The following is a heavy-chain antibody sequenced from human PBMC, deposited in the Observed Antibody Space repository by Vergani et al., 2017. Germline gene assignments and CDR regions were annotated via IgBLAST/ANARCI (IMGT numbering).Heavy chain of an antibody. CDR1: GFTFSSYA. D-gene: IGHD3-10*01. Sequence: EVQLLESGGGLVQPGGSLRLSWAASGFTFSSYAMRWVRRAPGKGLEGVSAISGSGGSTYYADSVKGRFTISRDNSKNTLYLQMNSLRAEDTAVYYCALPGAGAFDIWGQGAMVTVSS. J-gene: IGHJ3*02. V-gene: IGHV3-23*01. CDR3: ALPGAGAFDI. CDR2: ISGSGGST.